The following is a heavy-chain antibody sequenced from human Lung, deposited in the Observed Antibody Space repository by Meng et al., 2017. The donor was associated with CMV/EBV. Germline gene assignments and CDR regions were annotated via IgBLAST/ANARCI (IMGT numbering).Heavy chain of an antibody. D-gene: IGHD6-13*01. CDR3: ARPGIAAAGNNYYYYYGMDV. V-gene: IGHV1-8*01. Sequence: TSYDINWVRQATGQGLEWMGWMNPNSGNTGYAQKFQGRVTMTRNTSISTAYMELSSLRSEDTAVYYCARPGIAAAGNNYYYYYGMDVWGQGTTVTVSS. J-gene: IGHJ6*02. CDR2: MNPNSGNT. CDR1: TSYD.